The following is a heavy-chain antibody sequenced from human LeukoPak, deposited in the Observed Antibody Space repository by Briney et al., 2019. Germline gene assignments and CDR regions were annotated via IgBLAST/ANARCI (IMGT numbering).Heavy chain of an antibody. D-gene: IGHD3-10*01. CDR3: ASNTATAWGGIIWYFNL. Sequence: GGSLRLSCAASGFTFTNYVMSWVRQAPGKGLEWLSSISGIGDNTYYADSVKGRVTISRDNSKNTLFLQMNSLKTEDTAVYYCASNTATAWGGIIWYFNLWGRGTLVTVSS. CDR1: GFTFTNYV. V-gene: IGHV3-23*01. J-gene: IGHJ2*01. CDR2: ISGIGDNT.